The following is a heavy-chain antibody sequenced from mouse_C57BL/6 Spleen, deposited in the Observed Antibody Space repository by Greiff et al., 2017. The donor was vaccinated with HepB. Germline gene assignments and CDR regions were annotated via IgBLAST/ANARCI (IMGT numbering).Heavy chain of an antibody. CDR3: ARDRERLFDY. J-gene: IGHJ2*01. CDR2: ISYDGSN. D-gene: IGHD1-2*01. V-gene: IGHV3-6*01. CDR1: GYSITSGYY. Sequence: EVKLMESGPGLVKPSQSLSLTCSVTGYSITSGYYWNWIRQFPGNKLEWMGYISYDGSNNYNPSLKNRISITRDTSKNQFFLKLNSVTTEDTATYYCARDRERLFDYWGQGTTLTVSS.